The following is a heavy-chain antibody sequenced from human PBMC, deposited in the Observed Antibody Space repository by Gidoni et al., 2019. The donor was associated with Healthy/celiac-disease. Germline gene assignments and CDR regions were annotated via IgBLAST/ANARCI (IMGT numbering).Heavy chain of an antibody. CDR3: AKAGSSSPLVDYYYGMDV. CDR1: GFTFSSYA. CDR2: ISGSGGST. Sequence: EVQLLESGGGLVQPGGSLRLSCAASGFTFSSYAMSWVRQAPGKGLEWVSAISGSGGSTYYADSVKGRFTISRDNSKNTLYLQMNSLRAEDTAVYYCAKAGSSSPLVDYYYGMDVWGQGTTVTVSS. J-gene: IGHJ6*02. V-gene: IGHV3-23*01. D-gene: IGHD6-13*01.